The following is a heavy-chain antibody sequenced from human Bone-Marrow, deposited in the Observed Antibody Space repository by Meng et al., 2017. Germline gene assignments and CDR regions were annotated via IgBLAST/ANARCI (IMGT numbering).Heavy chain of an antibody. J-gene: IGHJ3*02. CDR2: IIPILGIA. V-gene: IGHV1-69*04. D-gene: IGHD6-13*01. Sequence: SVKVSCKASGGTFSSYTISWMRQAPGQGLEWMGRIIPILGIANYAQKFQGRVTITADKSTSTAYMELSSLRSEDTAVYYCARDTYSSSWYLASAFDIWGQGTMVTVSS. CDR3: ARDTYSSSWYLASAFDI. CDR1: GGTFSSYT.